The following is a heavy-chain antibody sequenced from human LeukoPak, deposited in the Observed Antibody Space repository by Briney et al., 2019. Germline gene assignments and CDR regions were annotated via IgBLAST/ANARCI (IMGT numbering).Heavy chain of an antibody. V-gene: IGHV1-2*02. D-gene: IGHD2/OR15-2a*01. CDR1: GFTFTDHY. Sequence: ASLKVSCKSSGFTFTDHYIHWLRQAPGQGLEWMGYIGPHSAFTSSPQEFQGRVTMTRDTSMTTAYMELTRLTSDDTAVYYCVREGEGPLSKDFDYWGQGTLVTVSS. CDR2: IGPHSAFT. CDR3: VREGEGPLSKDFDY. J-gene: IGHJ4*02.